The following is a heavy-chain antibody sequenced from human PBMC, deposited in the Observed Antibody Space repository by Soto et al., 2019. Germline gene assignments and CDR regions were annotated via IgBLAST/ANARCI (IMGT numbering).Heavy chain of an antibody. CDR2: ISSSSSYI. D-gene: IGHD3-10*01. CDR1: GFTFSSYS. Sequence: GGSLRLSCAASGFTFSSYSMNWVRQAPGKGLEWVSSISSSSSYIYYADSVKGRFTISRDNAKNSLYLQMNSLRAEDTAVYYCARVWMVRGTNYFDYWGQGTLVTVSS. CDR3: ARVWMVRGTNYFDY. V-gene: IGHV3-21*01. J-gene: IGHJ4*02.